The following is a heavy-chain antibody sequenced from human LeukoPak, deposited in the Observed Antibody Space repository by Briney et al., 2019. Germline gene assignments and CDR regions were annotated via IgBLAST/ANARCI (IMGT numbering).Heavy chain of an antibody. V-gene: IGHV3-30-3*01. Sequence: GRSLRLSCAASGFTFSSYAMHWVRQAPGKGLEWVAVISYDGSNKYYADSVKGRFTISRDNSKNTLYLQMNSLRAEDTAVHYCARESPTYSSGWYYFDYWGQGTLVTVSS. CDR2: ISYDGSNK. CDR3: ARESPTYSSGWYYFDY. D-gene: IGHD6-19*01. CDR1: GFTFSSYA. J-gene: IGHJ4*02.